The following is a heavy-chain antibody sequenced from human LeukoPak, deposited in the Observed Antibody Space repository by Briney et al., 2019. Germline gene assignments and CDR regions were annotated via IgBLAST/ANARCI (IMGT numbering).Heavy chain of an antibody. J-gene: IGHJ5*02. CDR1: GYTFTSYG. V-gene: IGHV1-18*01. Sequence: ASVKVSCKASGYTFTSYGISWVRQAPGQGLEWMGWISAYNGNTDYAQKLQGRVTMTTDTSTSTAYMELRSLRSDDAAAYYCAREIVVPAATLGWFDPWGQGTLVTVSS. D-gene: IGHD2-2*01. CDR2: ISAYNGNT. CDR3: AREIVVPAATLGWFDP.